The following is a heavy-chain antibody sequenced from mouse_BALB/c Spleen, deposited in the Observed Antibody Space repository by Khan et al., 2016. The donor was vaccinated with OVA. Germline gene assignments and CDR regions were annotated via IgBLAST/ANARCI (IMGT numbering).Heavy chain of an antibody. J-gene: IGHJ4*01. CDR1: GFSLTNYG. D-gene: IGHD2-10*01. V-gene: IGHV2-6-1*01. CDR3: ARQPYYHYNIMDY. Sequence: QMQLEESGPGLVAPSQSLSITCTIPGFSLTNYGVHWVRQPPGKGLEWLVVIWSDGSTTYNSALKSRLTISKDNPKSQVFLKMNNLQTDDTAMYFCARQPYYHYNIMDYWGQGTSVTVSS. CDR2: IWSDGST.